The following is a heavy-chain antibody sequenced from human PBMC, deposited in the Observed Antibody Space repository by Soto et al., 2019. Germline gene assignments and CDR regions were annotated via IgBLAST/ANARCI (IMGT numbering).Heavy chain of an antibody. CDR2: MNPNSGNT. CDR3: ARGPYYYESSGYYPYYFDY. V-gene: IGHV1-8*01. CDR1: GYIFTSYD. J-gene: IGHJ4*02. D-gene: IGHD3-22*01. Sequence: ASGKVSCKASGYIFTSYDINWVQQATGQVLEWMGWMNPNSGNTGYAQKFQGRVTMTRNTSISTAYMELSSLRSEDTAVYYCARGPYYYESSGYYPYYFDYWGQGTLVTVSA.